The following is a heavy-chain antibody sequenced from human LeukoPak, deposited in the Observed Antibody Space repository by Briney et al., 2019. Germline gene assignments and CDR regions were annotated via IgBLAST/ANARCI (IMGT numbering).Heavy chain of an antibody. CDR1: GFTFSSYS. D-gene: IGHD3-22*01. CDR3: ARDQYYYDSSGYYFPTDWFDP. J-gene: IGHJ5*02. CDR2: ISSSSSYI. Sequence: GGSLRLSCAASGFTFSSYSMNWVRQAPGKGQEWVSSISSSSSYIYYADSVKGRFTISRDNAKNSLYLQMNSLRAEDTAVYYCARDQYYYDSSGYYFPTDWFDPWGQGTLVTVSS. V-gene: IGHV3-21*01.